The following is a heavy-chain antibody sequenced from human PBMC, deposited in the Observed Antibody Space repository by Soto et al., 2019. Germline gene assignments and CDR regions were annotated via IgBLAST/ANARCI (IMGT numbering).Heavy chain of an antibody. J-gene: IGHJ5*02. D-gene: IGHD2-15*01. V-gene: IGHV1-69*12. Sequence: QVQLVQSGAEVKKPGSSVKVSCKASGGTFSSYAISWVRQAPGQGLEWMGGLIPIFGTANYAQKFQGRVTITADESTSTAYMELSSLRSEDTAVYYCAIASCSGGSCYYNWFDPWGQGTLVTVSS. CDR1: GGTFSSYA. CDR3: AIASCSGGSCYYNWFDP. CDR2: LIPIFGTA.